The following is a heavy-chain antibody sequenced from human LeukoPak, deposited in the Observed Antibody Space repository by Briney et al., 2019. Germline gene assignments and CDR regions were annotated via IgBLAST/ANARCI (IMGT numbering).Heavy chain of an antibody. D-gene: IGHD3-10*01. J-gene: IGHJ3*02. CDR1: GFTLSSYW. Sequence: PGGSLRLSCAASGFTLSSYWMSWVRQAPGKGLEWEANIKEDGSEKYYVDSVKGRFTISRDNAQNSVYLHMNSLTAEDTALYYCARDWVAGVPFDAFDIWGQGTMVSVSS. CDR2: IKEDGSEK. V-gene: IGHV3-7*03. CDR3: ARDWVAGVPFDAFDI.